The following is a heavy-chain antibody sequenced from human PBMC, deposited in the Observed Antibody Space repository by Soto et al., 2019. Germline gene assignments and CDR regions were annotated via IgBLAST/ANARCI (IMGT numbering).Heavy chain of an antibody. Sequence: ASVNVSCKASGGTFSSYAISWVPQAPGQGLEWMGGIIPIFGTANYAQKFQGRVTITADESTSTAYMELSSLRSEDTAVYYCARNYDSSGSTDYWGEGTLVTVSS. J-gene: IGHJ4*02. CDR2: IIPIFGTA. CDR1: GGTFSSYA. CDR3: ARNYDSSGSTDY. V-gene: IGHV1-69*13. D-gene: IGHD3-22*01.